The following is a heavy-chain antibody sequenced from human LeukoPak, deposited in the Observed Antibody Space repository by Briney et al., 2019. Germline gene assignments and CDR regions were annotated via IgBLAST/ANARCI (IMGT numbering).Heavy chain of an antibody. D-gene: IGHD1-1*01. V-gene: IGHV3-53*01. CDR2: IYSNGNT. J-gene: IGHJ3*02. CDR3: ARDSNPGVQGAFDI. Sequence: GGSLRLSCAASGFAFSSHGMSWVRQAPGKGLEWVSLIYSNGNTHYADSVKGRLTISRDNSKNTLYLQMNGLRAEDTAVYYCARDSNPGVQGAFDIWGQGTMVTVSS. CDR1: GFAFSSHG.